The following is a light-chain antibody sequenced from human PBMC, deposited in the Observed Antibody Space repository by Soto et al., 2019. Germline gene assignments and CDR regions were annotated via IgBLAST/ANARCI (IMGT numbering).Light chain of an antibody. J-gene: IGKJ4*01. CDR1: QNISSY. CDR2: AAS. CDR3: QQSYSTPP. V-gene: IGKV1-39*01. Sequence: DLQMTQSPSSLSASVGDRVTITCRASQNISSYLNWYQQKPGKAPKLLIYAASSLQSGVPSRFSGSGSGTDLTLTISSLQPEDFATYYCQQSYSTPPFGGGTKVEIK.